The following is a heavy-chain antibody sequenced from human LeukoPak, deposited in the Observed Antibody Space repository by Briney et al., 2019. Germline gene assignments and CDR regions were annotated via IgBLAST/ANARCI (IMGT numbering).Heavy chain of an antibody. D-gene: IGHD1-26*01. CDR2: ISAYNGNT. Sequence: ASVKLSRKSSGYTFTNYGISWVRHAPGQGLEWMGWISAYNGNTNYAQKLQGRVTMTTDTSTSTAYMELRSLRSDDTAVYYCARGSYSDIDYWGQGTLVTVSS. J-gene: IGHJ4*02. CDR1: GYTFTNYG. V-gene: IGHV1-18*01. CDR3: ARGSYSDIDY.